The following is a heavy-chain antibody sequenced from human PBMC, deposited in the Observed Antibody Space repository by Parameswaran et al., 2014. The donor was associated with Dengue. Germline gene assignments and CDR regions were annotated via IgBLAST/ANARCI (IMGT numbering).Heavy chain of an antibody. Sequence: VRQAPGKGLEWVSYISSSGSTIYYADSVKGRFTISRDNAKNSLYLQMNSLRAEDTAVYYCARDRGISYGMDVWGQGTTVTVSS. CDR2: ISSSGSTI. D-gene: IGHD1-1*01. V-gene: IGHV3-48*03. CDR3: ARDRGISYGMDV. J-gene: IGHJ6*02.